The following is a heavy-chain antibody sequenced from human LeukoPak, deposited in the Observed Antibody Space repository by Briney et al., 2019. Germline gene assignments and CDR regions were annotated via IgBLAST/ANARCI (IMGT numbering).Heavy chain of an antibody. CDR3: ARSDSSGCY. Sequence: ASVKVSCKASGYTFTGYYMHGVRQAPGQGLEWMGWINPSSGGTNYEQKFQGRVTMTRDTSISTAYMELSRLRSDDTAVYYCARSDSSGCYWGQGTLVSVSS. V-gene: IGHV1-2*02. D-gene: IGHD6-19*01. J-gene: IGHJ4*02. CDR2: INPSSGGT. CDR1: GYTFTGYY.